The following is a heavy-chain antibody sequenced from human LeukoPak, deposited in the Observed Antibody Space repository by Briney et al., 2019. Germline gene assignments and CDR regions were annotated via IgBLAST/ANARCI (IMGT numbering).Heavy chain of an antibody. D-gene: IGHD3-10*01. Sequence: GGSLRLSCAASGFTFRTYAMTWVRQAPGKGLEWVSAIGCSGRSTYYADSVRGRLTISRDNSKNTLYLQMNSLRAEDTAIYYCAKDPMVRVATYDYWGQGTLVTVST. CDR1: GFTFRTYA. J-gene: IGHJ4*02. CDR2: IGCSGRST. V-gene: IGHV3-23*01. CDR3: AKDPMVRVATYDY.